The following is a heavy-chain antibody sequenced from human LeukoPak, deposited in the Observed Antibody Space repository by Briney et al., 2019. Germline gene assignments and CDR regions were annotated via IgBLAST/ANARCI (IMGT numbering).Heavy chain of an antibody. CDR1: GFTVSSNY. CDR3: ARRPSGGYYYYGMDV. CDR2: IYSGGST. Sequence: GGSLRLSCAASGFTVSSNYMSWVRQAPGKGLEWVSVIYSGGSTYYADSVEGRFTISRDNSKNTLYLQMNSLRAEDTAVYYCARRPSGGYYYYGMDVWGQGTTVTVSS. D-gene: IGHD3-16*01. J-gene: IGHJ6*02. V-gene: IGHV3-66*04.